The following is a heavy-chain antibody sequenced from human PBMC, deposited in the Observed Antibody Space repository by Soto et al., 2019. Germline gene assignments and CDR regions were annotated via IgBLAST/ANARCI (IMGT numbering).Heavy chain of an antibody. V-gene: IGHV3-48*01. CDR1: GFSFSDYG. CDR3: GRTGGSGTNNWRDP. CDR2: ISYSSSTV. D-gene: IGHD3-10*01. J-gene: IGHJ5*02. Sequence: EVQLVESGGGLVQPGGSLTLSCAGSGFSFSDYGMNWVRQAPGQGLEWVSFISYSSSTVFYADSVKGRFTISRDNAQKSLYLQMNTLRGEDTAVYYCGRTGGSGTNNWRDPWGQGTLVTVSS.